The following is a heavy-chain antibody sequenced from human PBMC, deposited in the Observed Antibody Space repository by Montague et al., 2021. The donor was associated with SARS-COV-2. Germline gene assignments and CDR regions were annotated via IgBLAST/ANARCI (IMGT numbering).Heavy chain of an antibody. J-gene: IGHJ4*02. D-gene: IGHD3-3*01. Sequence: SLRLSCATSGFTFDNFGMVWVRQSPGKGLEWVAGINWNSDIIAYADSVKGRFTISRDNAKNSVYLQMNSLRAEDTALYYCAKDVWSGSYAWGYFDLWSQGTLVTVST. CDR3: AKDVWSGSYAWGYFDL. CDR1: GFTFDNFG. V-gene: IGHV3-9*01. CDR2: INWNSDII.